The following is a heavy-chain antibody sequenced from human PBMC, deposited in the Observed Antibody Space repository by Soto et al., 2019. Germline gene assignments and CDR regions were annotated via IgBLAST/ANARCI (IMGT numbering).Heavy chain of an antibody. V-gene: IGHV1-46*01. CDR1: GYTFTTYY. CDR2: INPSGGST. Sequence: QVQLVQSGAEVKKPGASVKVSCKASGYTFTTYYLHWVRQAPGQGLEWMGFINPSGGSTSYSRKFQGRVTMARDTSTSTVYVELSSLRSEDTAVYYCARNKASVLDIWGQGTMVTVAS. CDR3: ARNKASVLDI. J-gene: IGHJ3*02. D-gene: IGHD3-10*02.